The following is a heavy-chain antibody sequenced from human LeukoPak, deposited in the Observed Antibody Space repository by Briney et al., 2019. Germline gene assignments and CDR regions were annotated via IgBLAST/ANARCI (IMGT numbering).Heavy chain of an antibody. CDR3: ARDGGYCSGGSCRGIYYYYMDV. D-gene: IGHD2-15*01. Sequence: GGSLRLSCAASGFSFSSYGMHWIRQAPGKGLEWVALISHAGSNEYYAASVKGRFTISRDNAKNSLYLQMNSLRAEDTAVYYCARDGGYCSGGSCRGIYYYYMDVWGKGTTVTVSS. CDR1: GFSFSSYG. J-gene: IGHJ6*03. CDR2: ISHAGSNE. V-gene: IGHV3-30*03.